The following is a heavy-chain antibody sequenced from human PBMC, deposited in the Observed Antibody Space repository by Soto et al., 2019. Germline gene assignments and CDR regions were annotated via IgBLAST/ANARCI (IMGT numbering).Heavy chain of an antibody. CDR2: IFHSGST. Sequence: LXLTCSVSGGSIRTGSYYWSWIRQHPGKALEWIGYIFHSGSTYYNPSLKSRVTMSVDMSKNQFSLKLNSVTAADTAVYYCARNGCSSTTCYNSEAPYLSMDVWGRGTTVTVSS. D-gene: IGHD2-2*02. J-gene: IGHJ6*02. CDR1: GGSIRTGSYY. CDR3: ARNGCSSTTCYNSEAPYLSMDV. V-gene: IGHV4-31*03.